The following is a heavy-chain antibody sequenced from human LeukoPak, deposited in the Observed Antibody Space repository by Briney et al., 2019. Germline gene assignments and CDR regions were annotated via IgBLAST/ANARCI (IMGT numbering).Heavy chain of an antibody. V-gene: IGHV3-21*04. Sequence: GGSLRLSCAASGFTFSSYSMNWVRQAPGKGLEWVSSISSSSSYIYYADSVKGRFTISRDNSKNTLYLQMNSLRAEDTAVYYCARDQASGYSHYFDYWGQGTLVTVSS. CDR2: ISSSSSYI. D-gene: IGHD3-22*01. CDR3: ARDQASGYSHYFDY. J-gene: IGHJ4*02. CDR1: GFTFSSYS.